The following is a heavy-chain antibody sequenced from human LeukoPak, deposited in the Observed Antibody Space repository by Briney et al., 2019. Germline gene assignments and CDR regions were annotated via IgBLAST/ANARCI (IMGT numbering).Heavy chain of an antibody. D-gene: IGHD6-13*01. CDR2: IYSGGST. J-gene: IGHJ6*02. CDR3: ARDRQQRAYGMDV. Sequence: GGSLRLSCAASGFTVSSNYMSWVRQAPGKGLEWVSVIYSGGSTYYADSVKGRFTISRDNSKNTLYLQMNSLRAEGTAVYYCARDRQQRAYGMDVWGQGTTVTVSS. V-gene: IGHV3-53*01. CDR1: GFTVSSNY.